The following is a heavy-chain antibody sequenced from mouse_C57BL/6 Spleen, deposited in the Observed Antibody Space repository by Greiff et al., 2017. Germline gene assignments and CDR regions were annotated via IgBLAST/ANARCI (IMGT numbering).Heavy chain of an antibody. CDR3: ARFLRDY. J-gene: IGHJ4*01. Sequence: QVQLQQPGAELVKPGASVKLSCKASGYTFTSYWMQWVKQRPGQGLEWIGEIDPSDSYTNYNQKFKGKATLTVDTSSSTAYMQLSSLTSEDSAVYYCARFLRDYWGQGTSVTVSS. CDR1: GYTFTSYW. V-gene: IGHV1-50*01. CDR2: IDPSDSYT.